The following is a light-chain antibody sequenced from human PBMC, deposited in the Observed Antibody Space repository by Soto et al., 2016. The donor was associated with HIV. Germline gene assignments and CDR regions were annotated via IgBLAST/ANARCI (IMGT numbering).Light chain of an antibody. CDR1: QDISRW. Sequence: IQMTQSPSSVSASVGDRVTITCRASQDISRWLAWYQQKSGKAPKLLIYAASTLQSGVPSRFSGSGSGTDFTLTISSLQPEDFATYYCQQANTFPPALTFGGGPRSEI. CDR2: AAS. J-gene: IGKJ4*01. V-gene: IGKV1-12*01. CDR3: QQANTFPPALT.